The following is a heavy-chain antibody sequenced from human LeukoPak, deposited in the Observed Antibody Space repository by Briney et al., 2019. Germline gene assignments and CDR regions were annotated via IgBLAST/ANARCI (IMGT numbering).Heavy chain of an antibody. CDR1: GFTFSSYA. Sequence: PGGSLRLSCAASGFTFSSYAMSWVRQAPGTGLEWVSAISGSGGSTYYADSVKGRFTISRDNSKNTLYLQMNSLRAEDTAVYYCAKDKLDYYYGSGSYFTPSAEYFQHWGQGTLVTVSS. CDR3: AKDKLDYYYGSGSYFTPSAEYFQH. V-gene: IGHV3-23*01. D-gene: IGHD3-10*01. CDR2: ISGSGGST. J-gene: IGHJ1*01.